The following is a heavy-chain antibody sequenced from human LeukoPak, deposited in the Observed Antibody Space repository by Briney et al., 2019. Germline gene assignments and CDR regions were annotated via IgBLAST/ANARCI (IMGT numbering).Heavy chain of an antibody. CDR1: GGPISSSSYY. D-gene: IGHD3-3*01. CDR2: IYYSGST. J-gene: IGHJ4*02. V-gene: IGHV4-39*07. CDR3: ARDVWSGYYFTNHFDY. Sequence: PSETLSLTCTVSGGPISSSSYYWGWIRQPPGKGLEWIGSIYYSGSTYYNPSLKSRVTISVDTSKNQFSLKLSSVTAADTAVYYCARDVWSGYYFTNHFDYWGQGTLVTVSS.